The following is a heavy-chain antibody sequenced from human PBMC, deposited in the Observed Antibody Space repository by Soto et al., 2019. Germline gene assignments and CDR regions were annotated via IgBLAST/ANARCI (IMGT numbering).Heavy chain of an antibody. J-gene: IGHJ3*01. Sequence: GGSLRLSCAASGFTLSTYGMTWVRQAPGKGPEWVASISGGGGTISYTESVKGRFSISRDHSKNTLYLQMNNLGAEDTAIYFCAKDPNGFYVGAFDFWGQGTMVTVSS. V-gene: IGHV3-23*01. CDR1: GFTLSTYG. D-gene: IGHD3-16*01. CDR2: ISGGGGTI. CDR3: AKDPNGFYVGAFDF.